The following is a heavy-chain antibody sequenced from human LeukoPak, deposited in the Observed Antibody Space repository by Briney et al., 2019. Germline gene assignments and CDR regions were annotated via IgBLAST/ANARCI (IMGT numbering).Heavy chain of an antibody. CDR1: GGSISSGGYY. J-gene: IGHJ4*02. V-gene: IGHV4-31*03. D-gene: IGHD2-2*02. Sequence: SETLSLTCTVSGGSISSGGYYWSWIRQHPGKGLEWIGYIYYSGSTYYNPSLKSRVTISVNTSKNQFSLKLSSVTAADTAVYYCARGDPLLYLGNWGQGTLVTVSS. CDR3: ARGDPLLYLGN. CDR2: IYYSGST.